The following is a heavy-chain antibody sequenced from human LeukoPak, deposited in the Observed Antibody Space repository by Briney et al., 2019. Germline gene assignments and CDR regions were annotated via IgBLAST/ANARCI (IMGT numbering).Heavy chain of an antibody. V-gene: IGHV3-23*01. CDR2: IGGRGGST. CDR1: GFTFSNYD. D-gene: IGHD6-19*01. Sequence: GGSLRLSCAASGFTFSNYDMSWVRQAPGKGLEWVSGIGGRGGSTFYADSVKGRFTISRDNSKNTLFLQMNSLRVEDTAVYYCAKEQGSGWHIFDYWGQGTLVTVS. J-gene: IGHJ4*02. CDR3: AKEQGSGWHIFDY.